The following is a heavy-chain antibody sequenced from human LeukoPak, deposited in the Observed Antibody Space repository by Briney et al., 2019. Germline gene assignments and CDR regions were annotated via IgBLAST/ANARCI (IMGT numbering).Heavy chain of an antibody. CDR1: GFTLISYG. D-gene: IGHD2-2*01. J-gene: IGHJ5*02. Sequence: PGGSLRLSCAASGFTLISYGIHWARQAPGKGLEWVAFIRYDGSNKYYADSVKGRFTISRDNSKNTLYLQMNSLRAEDTAVYYCAKDRVPAAIHGVDPWGQGTLVTVSS. V-gene: IGHV3-30*02. CDR2: IRYDGSNK. CDR3: AKDRVPAAIHGVDP.